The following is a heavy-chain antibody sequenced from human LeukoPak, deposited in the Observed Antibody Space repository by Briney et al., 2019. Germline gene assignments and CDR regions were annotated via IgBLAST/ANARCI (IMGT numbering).Heavy chain of an antibody. V-gene: IGHV4-61*02. CDR1: GGSISSGSYC. D-gene: IGHD1-1*01. J-gene: IGHJ4*02. Sequence: PSETLSLTCTVSGGSISSGSYCWSWIRQPAGKGLEWIGRIYTSGSTNYNPSLKSRVTISVDTSKNQFSLKLSSVTAADTAVYYCARGTEVEGYFDYWGQGTLVTVSS. CDR3: ARGTEVEGYFDY. CDR2: IYTSGST.